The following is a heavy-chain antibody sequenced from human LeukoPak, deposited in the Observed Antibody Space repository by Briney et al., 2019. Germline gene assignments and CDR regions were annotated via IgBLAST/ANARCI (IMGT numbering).Heavy chain of an antibody. CDR2: IHHTGNT. J-gene: IGHJ6*03. V-gene: IGHV4-38-2*02. CDR1: GSSIRTYTH. D-gene: IGHD2-2*01. CDR3: ARHIGYCSSTSCSPSRYYYYYYYMDV. Sequence: SETLSLTCTVSGSSIRTYTHWGWIRQPPGKGLEWIASIHHTGNTYYNPSLESRVTISIDTSKNQFSLKLSSVTAADTAVYYCARHIGYCSSTSCSPSRYYYYYYYMDVWGKGTTVTISS.